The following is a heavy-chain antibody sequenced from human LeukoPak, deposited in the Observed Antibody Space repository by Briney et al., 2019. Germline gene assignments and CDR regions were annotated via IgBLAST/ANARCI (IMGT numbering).Heavy chain of an antibody. D-gene: IGHD6-13*01. CDR3: AKGAAAGTPIY. V-gene: IGHV3-23*01. Sequence: GGSLRLSCAASGFTFSSYVMSWVRQAPGKGLEWVSGISGSSGNTYYADSVKGRFTVSRDNSKNSLYLQMSSLRAEDTAVYYCAKGAAAGTPIYCGQRTLGSVSS. J-gene: IGHJ4*02. CDR2: ISGSSGNT. CDR1: GFTFSSYV.